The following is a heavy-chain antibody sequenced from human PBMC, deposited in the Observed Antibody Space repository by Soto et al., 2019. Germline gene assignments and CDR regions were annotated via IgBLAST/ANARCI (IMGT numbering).Heavy chain of an antibody. CDR1: GFTFSSYA. J-gene: IGHJ4*02. V-gene: IGHV3-23*01. CDR3: AKDLYGDYDGPFDY. CDR2: INKGGGST. D-gene: IGHD4-17*01. Sequence: EVQLLESGGGLVQPGGSLRLSCAASGFTFSSYAMGWVRQVPGKGLEWVSSINKGGGSTYYGDSVKGRFTMSRDNSKNTLSLEMNSLRAEDTAVYYCAKDLYGDYDGPFDYWGQGALVTVSS.